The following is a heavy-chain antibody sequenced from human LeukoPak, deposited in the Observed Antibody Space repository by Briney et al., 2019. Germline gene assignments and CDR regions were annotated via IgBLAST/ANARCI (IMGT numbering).Heavy chain of an antibody. D-gene: IGHD3-16*01. CDR2: LRGNGET. Sequence: PGGSLRLSCAASGLSFSTFAMSWVRQGPARGLEWVSSLRGNGETFYAESVKGRFTLSSDSSRNTVYLHLNYLKVEDTAMYYCARASWVSSTDAVRWGQGTLVTVSS. V-gene: IGHV3-23*01. CDR3: ARASWVSSTDAVR. J-gene: IGHJ4*02. CDR1: GLSFSTFA.